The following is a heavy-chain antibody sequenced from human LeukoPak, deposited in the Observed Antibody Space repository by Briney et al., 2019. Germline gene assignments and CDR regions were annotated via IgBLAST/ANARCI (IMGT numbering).Heavy chain of an antibody. CDR1: GGSISSYY. CDR2: IYTSGST. D-gene: IGHD3-10*01. J-gene: IGHJ3*02. CDR3: ARHGGVVRGEGSDAFDI. Sequence: SETLSLTCTVSGGSISSYYWSWIRQPAGKGLEWIGRIYTSGSTNYNPSLKSRVTMSVDTSKNQFSLKLSSVTAADTAVYYCARHGGVVRGEGSDAFDIWGQETMVTVSS. V-gene: IGHV4-4*07.